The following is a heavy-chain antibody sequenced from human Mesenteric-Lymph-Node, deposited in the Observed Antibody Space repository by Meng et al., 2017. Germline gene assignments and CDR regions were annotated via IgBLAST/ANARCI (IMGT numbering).Heavy chain of an antibody. D-gene: IGHD3-10*01. Sequence: GSLRLSCAVSGYSISSGYYWGWIRQPPGKGLEWIGSIYHSGSTYYNPSLKSRVTIPVDTSKNQFSLKLSSVTAADTAVYYCARTYGSGSYSTDAFDIWGQGTMVTVSS. V-gene: IGHV4-38-2*01. CDR1: GYSISSGYY. CDR3: ARTYGSGSYSTDAFDI. J-gene: IGHJ3*02. CDR2: IYHSGST.